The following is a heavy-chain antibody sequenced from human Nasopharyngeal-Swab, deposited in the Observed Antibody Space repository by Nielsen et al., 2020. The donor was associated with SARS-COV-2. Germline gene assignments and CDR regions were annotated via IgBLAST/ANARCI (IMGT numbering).Heavy chain of an antibody. Sequence: GGSLRLSCAASGFTFSSYSMNWVRQAPGKGLEWVSSISSSSYIYYADSVKGRFTISRDNAKNSLYLQINSLRAEDTAVYYCATAFGVTMISPCNYWGQGTLVTVSS. D-gene: IGHD3-22*01. J-gene: IGHJ4*02. CDR1: GFTFSSYS. CDR3: ATAFGVTMISPCNY. V-gene: IGHV3-21*01. CDR2: ISSSSYI.